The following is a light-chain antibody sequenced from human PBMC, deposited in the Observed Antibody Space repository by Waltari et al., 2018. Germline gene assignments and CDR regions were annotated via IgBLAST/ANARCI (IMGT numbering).Light chain of an antibody. J-gene: IGKJ5*01. CDR2: AVS. V-gene: IGKV1-12*01. CDR3: QQGDGFHPIT. Sequence: DIQMTQSTSSVSASAGDRVTITCRAGQDISSWLAWYQQKPGQAPRLLIYAVSILHSGVPSRFSGSGSGTDFTLTITSLQPEDFAIYYCQQGDGFHPITFGQGTRLE. CDR1: QDISSW.